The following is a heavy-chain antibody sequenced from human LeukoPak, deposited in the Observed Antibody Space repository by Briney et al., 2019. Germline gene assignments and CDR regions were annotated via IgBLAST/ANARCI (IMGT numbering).Heavy chain of an antibody. CDR3: ARDPYSGNYGNYYYYYMDV. CDR2: ITSSGTYI. V-gene: IGHV3-21*01. CDR1: GFTFNNYN. D-gene: IGHD1-26*01. Sequence: GGSLRLSCAASGFTFNNYNMNWVRQAPGKALEGVSSITSSGTYIFYADSVKGRFTISRDNAKNSLYLKMNSLGPEDTAVYYCARDPYSGNYGNYYYYYMDVWGKGTTVTISS. J-gene: IGHJ6*03.